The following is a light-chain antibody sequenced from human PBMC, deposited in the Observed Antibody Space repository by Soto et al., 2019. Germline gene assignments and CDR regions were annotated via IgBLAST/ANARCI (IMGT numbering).Light chain of an antibody. V-gene: IGLV1-51*02. CDR2: ENN. CDR1: SSNIGNNY. Sequence: QSALTQPPSVSAAPGQKVTISCFGSSSNIGNNYVSWYQQLPGTAPKLLIYENNKRPSGIPDRFSGSKSGTSATLGITGLQTGDEADYYCGTWDSSLSASCVFGTGTKVTVL. J-gene: IGLJ1*01. CDR3: GTWDSSLSASCV.